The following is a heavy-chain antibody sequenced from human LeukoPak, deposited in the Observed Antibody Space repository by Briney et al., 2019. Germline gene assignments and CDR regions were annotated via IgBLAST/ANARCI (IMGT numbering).Heavy chain of an antibody. CDR2: ITWNGGIT. D-gene: IGHD6-19*01. Sequence: GGSLRLSCAASGFPFDNYGMAWVRQAPGKGLEWVAGITWNGGITAYADSVKGRFTISRDNAKNSLYLQMNSLRAEDTALYYCARDGPVAGVELDQWGQGTLVTVSS. CDR1: GFPFDNYG. CDR3: ARDGPVAGVELDQ. J-gene: IGHJ4*02. V-gene: IGHV3-20*04.